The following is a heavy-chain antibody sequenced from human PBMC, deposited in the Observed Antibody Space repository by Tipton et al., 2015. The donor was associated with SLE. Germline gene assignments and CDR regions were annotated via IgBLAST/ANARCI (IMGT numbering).Heavy chain of an antibody. CDR2: IYYSGST. CDR1: GGSISSYY. Sequence: TLSLTCTVSGGSISSYYWSWIRQPPGKGLEWIGYIYYSGSTNYNPSLKSRVTISVDTSKNQFSLKLSSVTAADTAVYYCARVRRQDFWSGYRYLNWFDPWGQGTLVTVSS. CDR3: ARVRRQDFWSGYRYLNWFDP. V-gene: IGHV4-59*12. D-gene: IGHD3-3*01. J-gene: IGHJ5*02.